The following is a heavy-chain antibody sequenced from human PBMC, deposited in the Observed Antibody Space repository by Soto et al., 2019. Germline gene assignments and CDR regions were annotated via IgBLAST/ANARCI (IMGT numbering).Heavy chain of an antibody. J-gene: IGHJ5*02. CDR3: ARANYRSWFDP. D-gene: IGHD3-16*02. Sequence: QVHLVQSGAEVKKPGASVRVSCKASGYSFSTHGVSWVRQAPGQGLEWMGWTSAYSGSTNYSQKLEGRVTMTTDTSTSTAYMELRSLRSDDTAVYYCARANYRSWFDPWGQGTLVTVSS. V-gene: IGHV1-18*01. CDR2: TSAYSGST. CDR1: GYSFSTHG.